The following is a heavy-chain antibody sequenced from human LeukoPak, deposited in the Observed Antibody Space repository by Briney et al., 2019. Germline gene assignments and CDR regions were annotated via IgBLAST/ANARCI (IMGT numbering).Heavy chain of an antibody. CDR3: ARGPLFYPYYSSSWVGTFDY. J-gene: IGHJ4*02. CDR2: IIPILGIA. Sequence: GASVKVSCKASGGTFSSYAISWVRQAPGQGLEWMGRIIPILGIANYAQKFQGRVTITADKSTSTAYMELSSLRSEGTAVYYCARGPLFYPYYSSSWVGTFDYWGQGTLVTVSS. CDR1: GGTFSSYA. V-gene: IGHV1-69*04. D-gene: IGHD6-13*01.